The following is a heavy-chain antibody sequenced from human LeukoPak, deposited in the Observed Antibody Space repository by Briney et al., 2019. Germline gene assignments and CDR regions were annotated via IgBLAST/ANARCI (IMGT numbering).Heavy chain of an antibody. CDR2: ISWNSGSI. D-gene: IGHD3-10*01. V-gene: IGHV3-9*01. CDR1: GFTFDDYA. CDR3: AKDVRPRSKILGELGY. J-gene: IGHJ4*02. Sequence: GGSLRLSCAASGFTFDDYAMHWVRQAPGKGLEWVSGISWNSGSIGYADSVKGRFTISRDNAKNSLYLQMNSLRAEDTAVYYCAKDVRPRSKILGELGYWGQGTLVTVSS.